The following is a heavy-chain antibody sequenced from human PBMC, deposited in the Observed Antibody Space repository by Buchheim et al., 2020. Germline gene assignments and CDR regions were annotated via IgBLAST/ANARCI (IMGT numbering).Heavy chain of an antibody. CDR3: ARDHEDIVVVPAAMDY. J-gene: IGHJ4*02. D-gene: IGHD2-2*01. CDR1: GFTFSSYW. CDR2: IKQDGSEK. Sequence: EVQLVESGGGLVQPGGSLRLSCAASGFTFSSYWMSWVRQAPGKGLEWVANIKQDGSEKYYVESVKGRFTISRDNAKNSLYLQMNSLRAEDTAVYYCARDHEDIVVVPAAMDYWGQGTL. V-gene: IGHV3-7*01.